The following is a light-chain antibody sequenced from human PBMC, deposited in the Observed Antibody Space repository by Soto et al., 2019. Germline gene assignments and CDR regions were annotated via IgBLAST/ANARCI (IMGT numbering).Light chain of an antibody. V-gene: IGKV1-39*01. CDR1: QSINGW. J-gene: IGKJ1*01. CDR3: QQSYSTPRT. CDR2: AAS. Sequence: DIQLTQSPSTLSASLGDKVTITRRASQSINGWLAWYQQKPGQAPNLLIYAASSLQSGVPSRFSGSGSGTDFTLTISSLQPEDFATYYCQQSYSTPRTFGQGTKVDI.